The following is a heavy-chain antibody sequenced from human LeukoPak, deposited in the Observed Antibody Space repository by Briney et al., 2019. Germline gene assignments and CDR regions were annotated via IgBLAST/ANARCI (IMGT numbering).Heavy chain of an antibody. D-gene: IGHD5-12*01. V-gene: IGHV4-59*08. Sequence: SETLSLTCTVSGGSISTYYWNWIRQPPGKGLEWIGYIYYSGSTHYNPSLKSRVTMSLDTSKNQFSLKLSSVTAADTAVYYCARRVEGYDAFDIWGQGTMVTVSS. CDR1: GGSISTYY. J-gene: IGHJ3*02. CDR3: ARRVEGYDAFDI. CDR2: IYYSGST.